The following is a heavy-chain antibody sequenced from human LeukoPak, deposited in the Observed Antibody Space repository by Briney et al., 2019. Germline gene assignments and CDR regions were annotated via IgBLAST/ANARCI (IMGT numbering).Heavy chain of an antibody. CDR1: GFTFNNCE. V-gene: IGHV3-48*03. CDR3: ASGRGFTVAKTIYDH. CDR2: ISGSGSSI. Sequence: GGSLRLSCTVSGFTFNNCEMNWVRQAPGKGLEWVSYISGSGSSISYADSARGRFTISRDNAKNSLYLQMNSLRVEDTAVYYCASGRGFTVAKTIYDHWGQGTLVTVSS. J-gene: IGHJ4*02. D-gene: IGHD4-17*01.